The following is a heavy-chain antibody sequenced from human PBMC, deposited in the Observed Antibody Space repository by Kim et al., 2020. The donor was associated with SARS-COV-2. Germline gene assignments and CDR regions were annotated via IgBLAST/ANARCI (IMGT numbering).Heavy chain of an antibody. V-gene: IGHV4-39*07. J-gene: IGHJ4*02. CDR3: ARGQYDNVWGSYRPYYFDY. Sequence: SRVTISVDTSKNQFSLKLSSVTAADTAVYSCARGQYDNVWGSYRPYYFDYWGQGTLVTVSS. D-gene: IGHD3-16*02.